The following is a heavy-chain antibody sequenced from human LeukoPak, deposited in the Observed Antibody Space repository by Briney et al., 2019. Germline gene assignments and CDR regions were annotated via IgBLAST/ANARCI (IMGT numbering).Heavy chain of an antibody. CDR2: IKSKTDGGTT. D-gene: IGHD2-8*01. Sequence: GGSLRLSCAASGFTFSNAWMSWVRQAPGKGLEWVGRIKSKTDGGTTDYAAPVKGRFTISRDDSKNTLYLQMNSLKTEDTAVYYCTTDGDDIVIMVYAMDYFDYWGQGTLVTVSS. V-gene: IGHV3-15*01. CDR3: TTDGDDIVIMVYAMDYFDY. J-gene: IGHJ4*02. CDR1: GFTFSNAW.